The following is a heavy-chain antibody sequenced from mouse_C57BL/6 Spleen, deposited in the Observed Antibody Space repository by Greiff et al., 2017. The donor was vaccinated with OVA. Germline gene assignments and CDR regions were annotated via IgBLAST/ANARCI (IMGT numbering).Heavy chain of an antibody. CDR1: GYTFTDYE. CDR3: TRDYGYDGDY. Sequence: VKLMESGAELVRPGASVTLSCKASGYTFTDYEMHWVKQTPVHGLEWIGAIDPETGGTAYNQKFKGKAILTADKSSSTAYMELRSLTSEDSAVYYCTRDYGYDGDYWGQGTTLTVSS. J-gene: IGHJ2*01. V-gene: IGHV1-15*01. CDR2: IDPETGGT. D-gene: IGHD2-2*01.